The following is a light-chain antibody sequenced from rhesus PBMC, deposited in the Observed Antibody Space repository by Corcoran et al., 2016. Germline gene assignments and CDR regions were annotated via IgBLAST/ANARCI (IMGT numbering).Light chain of an antibody. CDR2: HAS. Sequence: DIQLTQSPSSLSASVGDRVTITCRASQGISSYLAWYQQKSGKAPKLLIYHASNLQSGVPSRFSGSGSETEFTLTISSLQPEDFATYYCQQRNSYPLTFGGGTKVEIK. CDR3: QQRNSYPLT. CDR1: QGISSY. V-gene: IGKV1-38*01. J-gene: IGKJ4*01.